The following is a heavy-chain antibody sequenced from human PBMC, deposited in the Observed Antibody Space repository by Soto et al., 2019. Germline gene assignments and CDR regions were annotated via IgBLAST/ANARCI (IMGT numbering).Heavy chain of an antibody. Sequence: GESLKISCKGSGYSFTSYWIGWVRQMPGKGLEWMGIIYPCDSDTRYSPSFQGQVTISADKSISTAYLQWSSLKASDTAMYYCARGRYDFWSGYYPDPSTGSYYYYMDVWGKGTTVTVSS. CDR1: GYSFTSYW. D-gene: IGHD3-3*01. J-gene: IGHJ6*03. V-gene: IGHV5-51*01. CDR3: ARGRYDFWSGYYPDPSTGSYYYYMDV. CDR2: IYPCDSDT.